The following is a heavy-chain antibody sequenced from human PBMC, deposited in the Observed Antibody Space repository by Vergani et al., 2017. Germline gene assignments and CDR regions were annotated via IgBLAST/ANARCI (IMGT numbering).Heavy chain of an antibody. J-gene: IGHJ3*02. CDR3: ARQWGGYCSSTSCYGAAFDI. D-gene: IGHD2-2*01. Sequence: EVQLVQSGAEVKKPGESLKISCKGSGYSFTSYWIGWVRQMPGKGLEWMGIIYPGDSDTRYSPSFQGQVTISADKSISTAYLQWSSLKASDTAMYYCARQWGGYCSSTSCYGAAFDIWGQGTMVTVSS. CDR1: GYSFTSYW. V-gene: IGHV5-51*01. CDR2: IYPGDSDT.